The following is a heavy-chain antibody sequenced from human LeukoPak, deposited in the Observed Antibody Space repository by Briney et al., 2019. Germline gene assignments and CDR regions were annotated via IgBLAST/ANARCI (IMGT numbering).Heavy chain of an antibody. V-gene: IGHV3-21*01. J-gene: IGHJ6*02. CDR3: ASGPRLWFGESYYYYGMDV. CDR2: ISSSSSYI. Sequence: GRSLRLSYAVSGFPFSSCSKNWVRQAPGKGLEWVSSISSSSSYIYYADSVKRRFAISRGNAKNSLYLQMNSLRAEGTAVYYCASGPRLWFGESYYYYGMDVWGQGTTVTVSS. D-gene: IGHD3-10*01. CDR1: GFPFSSCS.